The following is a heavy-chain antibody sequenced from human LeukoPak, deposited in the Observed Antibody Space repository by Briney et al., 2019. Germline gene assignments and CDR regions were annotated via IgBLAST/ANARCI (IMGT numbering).Heavy chain of an antibody. CDR1: GGSISSGGYY. J-gene: IGHJ6*03. CDR3: ARHLVSGSYRIRQDYYYYMDV. D-gene: IGHD1-26*01. Sequence: SETLSLTCTVSGGSISSGGYYWSWIRQHPGKGLEWIGYIYYSGSTYYNPSLKSRVTISVDTSKNQFSLKLSSVTAADTAVYYCARHLVSGSYRIRQDYYYYMDVWGKGTTVTVSS. CDR2: IYYSGST. V-gene: IGHV4-31*03.